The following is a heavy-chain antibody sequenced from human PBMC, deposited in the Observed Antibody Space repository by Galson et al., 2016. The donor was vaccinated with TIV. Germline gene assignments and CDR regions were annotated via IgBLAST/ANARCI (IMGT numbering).Heavy chain of an antibody. Sequence: SLRLSCAASGFTFDFYAMSWVRQAPGQGLEWVSGISGSGGITYFADSGKGRFTISRDNSRNTLFLQMHSLRVEDTAVYYCAKRKNYGGDAFEDWGQGTLVTVSS. CDR1: GFTFDFYA. V-gene: IGHV3-23*01. CDR2: ISGSGGIT. CDR3: AKRKNYGGDAFED. D-gene: IGHD2-21*01. J-gene: IGHJ3*01.